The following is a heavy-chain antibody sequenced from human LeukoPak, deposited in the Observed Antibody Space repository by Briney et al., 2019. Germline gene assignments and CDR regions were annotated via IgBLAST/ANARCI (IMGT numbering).Heavy chain of an antibody. Sequence: GGSLRLSCAASGFTVSSNYMSWVRQAPGKGLGWVSIIYSCGSTYYADSVKGRFTISRDNSKNTLYLQMNSLRAEDTAVYYCARDRSVGSYCSTTTLDMDVWGKGTTVTVSS. CDR1: GFTVSSNY. D-gene: IGHD2-2*01. V-gene: IGHV3-66*01. CDR2: IYSCGST. J-gene: IGHJ6*03. CDR3: ARDRSVGSYCSTTTLDMDV.